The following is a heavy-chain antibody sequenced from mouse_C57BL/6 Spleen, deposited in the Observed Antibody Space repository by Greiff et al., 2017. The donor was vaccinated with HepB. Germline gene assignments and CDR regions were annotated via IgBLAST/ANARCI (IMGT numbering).Heavy chain of an antibody. D-gene: IGHD1-1*01. J-gene: IGHJ4*01. V-gene: IGHV10-3*01. Sequence: EVQLVESGGGLVQPKGSLKLSCAASGFTFNTYAMHWVRQAPGKGLEWVARIRSKSSNYATYYADSVKDRFTISRDDSQSMLYLQMNNLKTEDTAMYYGVRDGAITTVVEYYAMDYWGQGTSVTVSS. CDR2: IRSKSSNYAT. CDR1: GFTFNTYA. CDR3: VRDGAITTVVEYYAMDY.